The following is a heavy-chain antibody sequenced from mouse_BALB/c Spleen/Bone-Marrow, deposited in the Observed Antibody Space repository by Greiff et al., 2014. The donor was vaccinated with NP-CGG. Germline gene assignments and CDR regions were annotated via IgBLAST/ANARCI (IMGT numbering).Heavy chain of an antibody. CDR2: ISTYYGNA. CDR1: SYTFTDHA. V-gene: IGHV1-67*01. D-gene: IGHD2-14*01. J-gene: IGHJ3*01. Sequence: QVQLQQSGPELVRPGVSVKISCKGSSYTFTDHAMHWVKQSHAKSLEWIGVISTYYGNANYNQKFKGKATMTVDKSSSTAYMELARLTSEDSAVYYCTRGGRYDEGAYWGQGTLVTVSA. CDR3: TRGGRYDEGAY.